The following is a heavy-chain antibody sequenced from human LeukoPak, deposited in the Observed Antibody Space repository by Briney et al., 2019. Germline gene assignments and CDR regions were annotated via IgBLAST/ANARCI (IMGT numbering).Heavy chain of an antibody. Sequence: GGSLRLSCAASGFTFSSYKMNWVRQAPGKGLEWVSYISSSGSTIYYADSVKGRFTISRDNAKNPLYLQMNSLRAEDTAVYYCARDLVGSTNGVWGQGTLVTVSS. CDR1: GFTFSSYK. D-gene: IGHD2-8*01. V-gene: IGHV3-48*03. J-gene: IGHJ4*02. CDR3: ARDLVGSTNGV. CDR2: ISSSGSTI.